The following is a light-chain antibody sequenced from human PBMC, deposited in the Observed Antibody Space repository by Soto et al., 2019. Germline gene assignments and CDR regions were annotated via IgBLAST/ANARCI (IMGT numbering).Light chain of an antibody. J-gene: IGLJ1*01. Sequence: QSALTQPASVSGSPGQSITISCTGTSSDVGGYNIVSWYQHRPGKAPKLLIYDVNVRPSGVSNRFSGSKFGDTASLTISGLQAEDEADYHCSSYTDGNTLVFGTGTKLTVL. CDR2: DVN. CDR3: SSYTDGNTLV. V-gene: IGLV2-14*03. CDR1: SSDVGGYNI.